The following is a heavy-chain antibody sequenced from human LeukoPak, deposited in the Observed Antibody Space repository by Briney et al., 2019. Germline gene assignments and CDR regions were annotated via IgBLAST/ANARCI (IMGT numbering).Heavy chain of an antibody. Sequence: SETLSLTCTVSGGSISSNTYYYWGWIRQPPGKGLEWIGSVNYSGNTYYNPSLKNRVTISLDTSKNQFSLKLSSVTAADTAVYYCARHHPYCGDDCRGGFDYWGQGALVTLSS. CDR2: VNYSGNT. V-gene: IGHV4-39*01. CDR3: ARHHPYCGDDCRGGFDY. CDR1: GGSISSNTYYY. D-gene: IGHD2-21*02. J-gene: IGHJ4*02.